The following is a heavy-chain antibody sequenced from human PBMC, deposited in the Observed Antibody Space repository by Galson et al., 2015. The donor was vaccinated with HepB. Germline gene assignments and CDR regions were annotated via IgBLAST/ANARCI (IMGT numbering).Heavy chain of an antibody. J-gene: IGHJ4*02. CDR1: GYTFTRYG. D-gene: IGHD3-22*01. CDR3: ARAEGSGYYYVDY. CDR2: INTNTGNP. Sequence: SVKVSCKASGYTFTRYGINWVRQAPGQGLEWMGWINTNTGNPTYAQGFTGRFVFSLDTSVSTAYLQISSLKAEDTAVYYCARAEGSGYYYVDYWGQGTLVTVSS. V-gene: IGHV7-4-1*02.